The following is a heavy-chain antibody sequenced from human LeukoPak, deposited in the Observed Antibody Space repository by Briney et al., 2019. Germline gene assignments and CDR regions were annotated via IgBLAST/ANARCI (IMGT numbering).Heavy chain of an antibody. CDR2: IYHSGST. Sequence: SETLSLTCTVSGYSISSGYYWGWIRQPPGKGLEWIGSIYHSGSTYYNPSLKSRVTISVDTSKNQFSLKLSSVTAADTAVYYCARSEDYGDYSWYFDLWGRGTLVTVSS. J-gene: IGHJ2*01. D-gene: IGHD4-17*01. CDR3: ARSEDYGDYSWYFDL. CDR1: GYSISSGYY. V-gene: IGHV4-38-2*02.